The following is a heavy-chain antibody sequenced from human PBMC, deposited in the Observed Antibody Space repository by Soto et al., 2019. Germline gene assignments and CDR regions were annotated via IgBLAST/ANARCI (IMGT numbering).Heavy chain of an antibody. D-gene: IGHD3-22*01. CDR1: GFTFSSNA. Sequence: EVQMLDSGGGLVQPGGSLRLSCTASGFTFSSNAMTWVRQAPGKGLEWVSSVSPNGGGTYYADSVRGRLSISRDNSKSTIYLQMDSLRVEDTALYYCAKNGPVDGYFEACDYWGQGTLVTVSS. CDR2: VSPNGGGT. CDR3: AKNGPVDGYFEACDY. V-gene: IGHV3-23*01. J-gene: IGHJ4*02.